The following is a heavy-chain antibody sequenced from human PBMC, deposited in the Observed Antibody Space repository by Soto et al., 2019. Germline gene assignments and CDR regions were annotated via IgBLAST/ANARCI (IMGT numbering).Heavy chain of an antibody. V-gene: IGHV4-4*02. J-gene: IGHJ1*01. CDR3: TRNGADALEF. D-gene: IGHD4-17*01. CDR1: GGSISGTKW. Sequence: SETLSLTCAVSGGSISGTKWWSWVRQAPGEGLEWIGEVYQSGNTNYNPSLKTRVTISVDKSKNQFSLMLTSVTAADTAIYYRTRNGADALEFWGQGTLVTVSS. CDR2: VYQSGNT.